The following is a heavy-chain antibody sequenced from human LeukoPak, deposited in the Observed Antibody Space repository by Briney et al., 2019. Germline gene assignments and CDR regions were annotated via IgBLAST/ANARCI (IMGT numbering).Heavy chain of an antibody. CDR2: IKSKTDGGTT. V-gene: IGHV3-15*01. J-gene: IGHJ4*02. CDR3: TTRYCSGGRCDY. Sequence: GGSPRLSCAASGFTFSNAWMNWVRQAPGKGLEWVGRIKSKTDGGTTDYAAPVKGRFTISRDDSKTTLYLQMNSLKTEDTAVYYCTTRYCSGGRCDYWGQGTLVTVSS. D-gene: IGHD2-15*01. CDR1: GFTFSNAW.